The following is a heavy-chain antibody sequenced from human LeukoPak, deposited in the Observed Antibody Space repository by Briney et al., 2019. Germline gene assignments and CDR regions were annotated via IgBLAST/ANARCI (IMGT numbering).Heavy chain of an antibody. D-gene: IGHD3-10*01. CDR2: ISYDGSNR. J-gene: IGHJ6*03. Sequence: GGSLRLSCAASGFTFSSYGMHWVRQAPGKGLEWVAVISYDGSNRYYADSVKGRFTISRDNSKNTLYLQMNSLRAEDTAVYYCASTVRDRYYYYYMDVWGKGTTVTISS. CDR1: GFTFSSYG. V-gene: IGHV3-30*03. CDR3: ASTVRDRYYYYYMDV.